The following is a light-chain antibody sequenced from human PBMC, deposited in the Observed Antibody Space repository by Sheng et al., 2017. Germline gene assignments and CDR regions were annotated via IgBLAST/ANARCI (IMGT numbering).Light chain of an antibody. Sequence: SSELTQDPPVSVVLGQTVRITCQGDSLRTYFVSWYHQRPGQAPILVIYGRKNRPSGIPDRFSGSNWGNTAFLTITGAQAEDEGDYYCGSRDMSANPVFGGGTKVTVL. CDR2: GRK. CDR3: GSRDMSANPV. J-gene: IGLJ2*01. V-gene: IGLV3-19*01. CDR1: SLRTYF.